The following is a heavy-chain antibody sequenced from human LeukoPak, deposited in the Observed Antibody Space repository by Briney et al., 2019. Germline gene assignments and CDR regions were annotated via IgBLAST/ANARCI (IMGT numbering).Heavy chain of an antibody. CDR2: ISGSGGST. J-gene: IGHJ4*02. Sequence: GGSLRLSCAASGFTFSSYAMSWVRQAPGKGLEWVSAISGSGGSTYYADSVKGRFTISRDNSKNTLYLQMNSLRAEDTAVYYCTTDGIAAALGYWGQGTLVTVSS. CDR1: GFTFSSYA. D-gene: IGHD6-13*01. CDR3: TTDGIAAALGY. V-gene: IGHV3-23*01.